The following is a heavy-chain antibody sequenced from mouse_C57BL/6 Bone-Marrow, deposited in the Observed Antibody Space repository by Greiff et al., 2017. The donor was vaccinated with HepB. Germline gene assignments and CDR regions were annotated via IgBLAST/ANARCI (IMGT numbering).Heavy chain of an antibody. D-gene: IGHD1-1*01. CDR1: GYTFTSYW. Sequence: QVQLQQPGAELVMPGASVKLSCKASGYTFTSYWMHWVKQRPGQGLEWIGEIDPSDSYTNYNQKFKGKSTLTVDKSSSTAYMQLSSLTSEDSAVYYCASEFPYYYGSSYDYAMDYWGQGTSVTVSS. J-gene: IGHJ4*01. CDR2: IDPSDSYT. CDR3: ASEFPYYYGSSYDYAMDY. V-gene: IGHV1-69*01.